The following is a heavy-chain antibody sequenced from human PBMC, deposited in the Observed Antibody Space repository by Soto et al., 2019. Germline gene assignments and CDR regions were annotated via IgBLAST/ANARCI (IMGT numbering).Heavy chain of an antibody. CDR2: VNPIVSMS. D-gene: IGHD3-10*01. Sequence: QVQLVQSGAEVRKPGSSVKVSCKASGDTFSFYTINWVRQAPGLGLEWMGRVNPIVSMSNYAQKFQGRVTLTSDXXTNTAYMQLSSLRSEDTAIYYCAASYGSGYRAFDYWGQGALVTVSS. J-gene: IGHJ4*02. CDR3: AASYGSGYRAFDY. V-gene: IGHV1-69*02. CDR1: GDTFSFYT.